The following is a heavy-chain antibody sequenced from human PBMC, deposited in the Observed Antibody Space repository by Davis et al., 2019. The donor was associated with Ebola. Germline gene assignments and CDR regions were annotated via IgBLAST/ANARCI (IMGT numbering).Heavy chain of an antibody. CDR1: GFPFTSYT. D-gene: IGHD5-12*01. CDR3: VPGTWI. V-gene: IGHV3-48*04. CDR2: ISWNSASI. J-gene: IGHJ4*02. Sequence: PGGSLRLSCAASGFPFTSYTMNWVRQAPGKGLEWVSGISWNSASIGYAESVEGRFTISRDNTKNSLFLQMNSLRAEDTAVYYCVPGTWIRGRGTPVTVSS.